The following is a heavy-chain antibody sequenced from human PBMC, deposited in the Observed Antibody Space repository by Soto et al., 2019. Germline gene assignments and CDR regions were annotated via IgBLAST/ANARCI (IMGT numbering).Heavy chain of an antibody. J-gene: IGHJ4*02. CDR3: AAGDYASGSRDY. CDR1: GFTVSSNY. D-gene: IGHD3-10*01. V-gene: IGHV3-66*01. CDR2: IYSIGSA. Sequence: EVQLVESGGGSVQPGGSLRLSCAASGFTVSSNYMSWFRQAPGRGLEWVSSIYSIGSADYADSVKGRFTISRDNSKNTMYLQMNSLRAADTAVYYCAAGDYASGSRDYWGQGTLVTVSS.